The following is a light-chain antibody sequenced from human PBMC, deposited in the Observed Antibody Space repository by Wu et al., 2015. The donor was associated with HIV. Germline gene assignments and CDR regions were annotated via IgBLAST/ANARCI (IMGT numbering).Light chain of an antibody. CDR1: QSVRSSY. CDR2: GAS. J-gene: IGKJ3*01. CDR3: HQYGGSPPFT. V-gene: IGKV3-20*01. Sequence: EIVMTQSPGTLSVSPGERAILSCRASQSVRSSYLAWYQQKPGQAPRLLTYGASSRATGIPDRFSGSGSGTDFSLTISRLEPEDFAVYYCHQYGGSPPFTFGPGTKVDIK.